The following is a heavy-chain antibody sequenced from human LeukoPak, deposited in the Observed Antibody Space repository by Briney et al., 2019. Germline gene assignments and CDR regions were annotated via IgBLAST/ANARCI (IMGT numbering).Heavy chain of an antibody. J-gene: IGHJ4*02. V-gene: IGHV3-48*03. CDR2: ISSSGSTI. CDR1: GFTFSSYE. CDR3: VRPTASIGIFDS. Sequence: GGSLRLSCAASGFTFSSYEMNWVRQAPGKGLEWVSYISSSGSTIYYADSVKGRFTISRDNAKNSLYLQMNSLRAEDTAVYYCVRPTASIGIFDSWGQGTLVTVSS. D-gene: IGHD1-1*01.